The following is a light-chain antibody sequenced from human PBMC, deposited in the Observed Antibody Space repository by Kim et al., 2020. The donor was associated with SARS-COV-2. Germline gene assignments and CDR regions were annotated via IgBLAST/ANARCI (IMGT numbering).Light chain of an antibody. CDR2: AAS. J-gene: IGKJ2*01. V-gene: IGKV3-15*01. Sequence: EIVMTQSPATLSGSPGERATHSCRASQSVRSNLAWYQQKPSQAPRLLIYAASTRATGIPARFSGSGSGTEFTLTISSLQSEDFAVYYCQQYTNWPPEYTFGQGTNLEI. CDR1: QSVRSN. CDR3: QQYTNWPPEYT.